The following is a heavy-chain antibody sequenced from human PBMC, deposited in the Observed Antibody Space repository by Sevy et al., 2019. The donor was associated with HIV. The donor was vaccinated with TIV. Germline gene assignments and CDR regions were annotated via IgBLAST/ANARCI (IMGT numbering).Heavy chain of an antibody. CDR1: GFTFSSYW. V-gene: IGHV3-7*01. Sequence: GGSLRLSCAASGFTFSSYWMSWVRQAPGKGLEWLATINLDGSETFYVDSVKGRFTISRHNPRKSVYLQMTSLGAEETAVYYCARLFYGSADYWGQGTLVTVSS. D-gene: IGHD3-10*01. CDR2: INLDGSET. CDR3: ARLFYGSADY. J-gene: IGHJ4*02.